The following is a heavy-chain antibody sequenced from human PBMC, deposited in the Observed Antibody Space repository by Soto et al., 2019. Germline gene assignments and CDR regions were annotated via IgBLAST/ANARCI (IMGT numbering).Heavy chain of an antibody. V-gene: IGHV1-58*02. CDR3: ARIRYCSGGSCYSPVTLYYYYYYGMDV. J-gene: IGHJ6*02. Sequence: SVKVSCKASGFTLSGSSIQWVRQTPGQRLEWVGWIVVGSGNTNYAQKFQGRVTITADESTSTAYMELSSLRSEDTAVYYCARIRYCSGGSCYSPVTLYYYYYYGMDVWGQGTTVTVSS. CDR1: GFTLSGSS. CDR2: IVVGSGNT. D-gene: IGHD2-15*01.